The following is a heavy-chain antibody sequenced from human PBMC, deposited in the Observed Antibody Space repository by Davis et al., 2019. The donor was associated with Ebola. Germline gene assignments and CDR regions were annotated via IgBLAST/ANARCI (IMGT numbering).Heavy chain of an antibody. CDR3: ARRGCSSTSCSITPMDY. D-gene: IGHD2-2*01. J-gene: IGHJ4*02. Sequence: GESLKISCAVSGFTFSSYWMNWVRQAPGKGLEWVAIIKQDGSEKYYVDSVKGRFTISRDNAKNSLYLQMNSLRAEDTAVYYCARRGCSSTSCSITPMDYWGQGTLVTVSS. CDR1: GFTFSSYW. CDR2: IKQDGSEK. V-gene: IGHV3-7*01.